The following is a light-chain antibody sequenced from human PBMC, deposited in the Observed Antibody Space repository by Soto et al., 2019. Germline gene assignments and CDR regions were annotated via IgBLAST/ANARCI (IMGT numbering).Light chain of an antibody. CDR1: QSVSSY. CDR2: GAS. V-gene: IGKV3-15*01. Sequence: EIVLTQSPATLSLSPGERATLSFRASQSVSSYLAWYQQKPGQAPRLLIYGASTRATGIPARFSGSGSGTEFTLTISSLQSEDFAVYYCQQYNNWWTFGQGTKVDI. J-gene: IGKJ1*01. CDR3: QQYNNWWT.